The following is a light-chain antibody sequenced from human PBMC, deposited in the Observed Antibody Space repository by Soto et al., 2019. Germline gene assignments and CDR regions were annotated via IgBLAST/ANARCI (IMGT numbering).Light chain of an antibody. CDR1: TSNIGSNY. J-gene: IGLJ1*01. CDR3: ATWDDSLNGFYV. V-gene: IGLV1-47*01. Sequence: QSVLTQPPSASGTPGQGVTISCSGSTSNIGSNYVYWYQQLPGTAPKLLICRNNQRPSGVPDRFSGSKSGTSASLAISGLRPDDEADYFCATWDDSLNGFYVFGTGTKVTVL. CDR2: RNN.